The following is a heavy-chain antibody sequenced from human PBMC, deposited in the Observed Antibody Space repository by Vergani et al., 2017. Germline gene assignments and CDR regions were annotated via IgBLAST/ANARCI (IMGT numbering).Heavy chain of an antibody. V-gene: IGHV1-2*02. CDR3: AEELRGCGGDCYSFDN. J-gene: IGHJ4*02. D-gene: IGHD2-21*02. Sequence: QVQLVQSGAEVKKPGASVKVSCKASGYTFTGYYMHWVRQAPGQGLEWMGWINPNSGGTNYAQKFQGRVTMTRETSISTAYMELSRLRSDDTAVYYCAEELRGCGGDCYSFDNWGQGTLVTVSS. CDR2: INPNSGGT. CDR1: GYTFTGYY.